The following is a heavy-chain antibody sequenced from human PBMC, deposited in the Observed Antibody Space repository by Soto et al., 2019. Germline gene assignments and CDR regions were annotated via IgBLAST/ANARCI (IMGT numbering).Heavy chain of an antibody. CDR1: GFTFSNAW. J-gene: IGHJ4*01. Sequence: PGGSLRLSCAASGFTFSNAWINWVRQTPGRGLEWVGRVKSKNDGGTTDFAAPVKGRFAISRDDSKNMVYLEMNSLQTEDTAMYYFTTDSYIPTIAVRFAYWGHGTLVTVSS. D-gene: IGHD6-19*01. V-gene: IGHV3-15*07. CDR2: VKSKNDGGTT. CDR3: TTDSYIPTIAVRFAY.